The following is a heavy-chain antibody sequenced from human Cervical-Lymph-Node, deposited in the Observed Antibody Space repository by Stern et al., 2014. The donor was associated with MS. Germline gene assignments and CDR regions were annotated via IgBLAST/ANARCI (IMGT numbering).Heavy chain of an antibody. CDR2: IWYDGSNP. CDR1: GFSFSRYA. D-gene: IGHD6-13*01. V-gene: IGHV3-33*01. Sequence: VQLVESGGGVVQPGRSLRLSCAASGFSFSRYAMHWVRQAPGKGLEWVALIWYDGSNPYYADSVTGRFTISRDNFKNTLYLQMNSRRAEDTAVYDCASAYSSSHYYFDYWGQGTLVTVSS. J-gene: IGHJ4*02. CDR3: ASAYSSSHYYFDY.